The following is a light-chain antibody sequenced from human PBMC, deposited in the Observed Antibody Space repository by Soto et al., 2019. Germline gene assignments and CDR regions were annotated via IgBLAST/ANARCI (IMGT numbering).Light chain of an antibody. CDR1: QSISSW. V-gene: IGKV1-5*03. CDR3: QQYNSYSWT. J-gene: IGKJ1*01. Sequence: DIQITQSPSTLSASVGDRVTVTCRSSQSISSWLAWYQQKPGKAPKLLIYKASSLESGVPSRFSGSGSGTEFTLTISSLQPDDFATYYCQQYNSYSWTFGQETKVDIK. CDR2: KAS.